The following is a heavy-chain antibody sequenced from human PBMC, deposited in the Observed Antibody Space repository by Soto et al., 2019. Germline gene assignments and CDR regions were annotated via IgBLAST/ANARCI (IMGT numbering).Heavy chain of an antibody. CDR2: ISAYNGNT. J-gene: IGHJ6*02. V-gene: IGHV1-18*01. Sequence: QVQLVQSGAEVKKPGASVKVSCKASGYTFTSYGISWVRQAPGQGLEWMGWISAYNGNTNYAQKLQGRVTMTTDTSTRTAYMERRSLRSDDTAVYYCAGDSYRRYYYNYGMDVWGQGTTVTVSS. CDR1: GYTFTSYG. CDR3: AGDSYRRYYYNYGMDV.